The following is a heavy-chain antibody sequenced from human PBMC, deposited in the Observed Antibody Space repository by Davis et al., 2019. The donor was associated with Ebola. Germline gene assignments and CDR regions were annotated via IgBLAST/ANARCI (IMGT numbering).Heavy chain of an antibody. V-gene: IGHV3-7*01. CDR2: IKQDGSEK. CDR3: ARGNVVYYDFWSGYNYYAMDV. J-gene: IGHJ6*02. CDR1: GFTFSDYY. Sequence: GGSLRLSCAASGFTFSDYYMSWIRQAPGKGLEWVANIKQDGSEKYYVDSVKGRFTISRDNAKNSLYLQMNSLRAEDTAVYYCARGNVVYYDFWSGYNYYAMDVWGQGTTVTVSS. D-gene: IGHD3-3*01.